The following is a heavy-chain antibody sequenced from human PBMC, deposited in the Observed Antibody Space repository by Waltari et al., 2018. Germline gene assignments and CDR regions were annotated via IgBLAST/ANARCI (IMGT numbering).Heavy chain of an antibody. CDR3: ARGPPISAKWELCWFDY. J-gene: IGHJ4*02. Sequence: EVQVVESGGGLIKPGGSVRLSCAASGFAVSANYMSWVRQAPGKGLEWVAVIYSGVSAYYADAVKGRFTISRDSSENTFYLQMSSLRVEDTAVYYCARGPPISAKWELCWFDYWGQGTLVTVSS. D-gene: IGHD3-16*01. CDR2: IYSGVSA. CDR1: GFAVSANY. V-gene: IGHV3-53*01.